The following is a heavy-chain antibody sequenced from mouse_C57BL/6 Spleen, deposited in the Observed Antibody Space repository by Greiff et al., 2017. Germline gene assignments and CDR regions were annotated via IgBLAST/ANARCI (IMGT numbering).Heavy chain of an antibody. CDR3: AKEHCYGSGCGAGCAY. D-gene: IGHD1-1*01. V-gene: IGHV1-69*01. CDR2: IDPSDSYT. J-gene: IGHJ3*01. Sequence: QVQLQQPGAELVMPGASVKLSCKASGYTFTSYWMHWVKQRPGQGLEWIGEIDPSDSYTNYNQKFKGKSTLTVDTSSSTAYMQLSSLTSEGSAVYYCAKEHCYGSGCGAGCAYWGEGTLVTVSA. CDR1: GYTFTSYW.